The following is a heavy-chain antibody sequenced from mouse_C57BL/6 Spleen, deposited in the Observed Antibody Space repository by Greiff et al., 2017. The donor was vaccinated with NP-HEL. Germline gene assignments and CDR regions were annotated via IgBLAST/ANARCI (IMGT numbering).Heavy chain of an antibody. J-gene: IGHJ2*01. D-gene: IGHD1-1*01. CDR1: GYTFTSYW. CDR2: IHPNSGST. Sequence: VQLQQPGAELVKPGASVKLSCKASGYTFTSYWMHWVKQRPGQGLEWIGMIHPNSGSTNYNEKFKSKATLTVYKSSSTAYMQLSSLTSEDSAVYYCARIGSSYFDYWGQGTTLTVSS. V-gene: IGHV1-64*01. CDR3: ARIGSSYFDY.